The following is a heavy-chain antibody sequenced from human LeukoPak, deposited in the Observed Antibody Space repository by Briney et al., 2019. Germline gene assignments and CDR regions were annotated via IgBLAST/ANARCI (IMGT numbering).Heavy chain of an antibody. J-gene: IGHJ4*02. V-gene: IGHV3-74*01. CDR3: ARSADHDY. D-gene: IGHD3-3*01. CDR1: GNYW. CDR2: INSDGSWT. Sequence: PGGSLRLSCAASGNYWMHWVRQAPGKGLVWVSHINSDGSWTSYADSVKGRFTISRDNSKNTLYLQMNSLRAEDTAVYYCARSADHDYWGQGTLVTVSS.